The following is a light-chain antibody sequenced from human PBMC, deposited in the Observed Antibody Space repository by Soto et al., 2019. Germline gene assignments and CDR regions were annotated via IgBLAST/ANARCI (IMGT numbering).Light chain of an antibody. CDR1: QGISNY. V-gene: IGKV1-27*01. J-gene: IGKJ5*01. Sequence: DIQMTQSPSTLSGSVGDRVTITCRASQGISNYLAWYQQKPGKVPKLLIYAASTLQSGVPSRFSGSGSGTDFTLTISRLEPEDFAVYYCQQYGSSPITFGQGTRLEIK. CDR2: AAS. CDR3: QQYGSSPIT.